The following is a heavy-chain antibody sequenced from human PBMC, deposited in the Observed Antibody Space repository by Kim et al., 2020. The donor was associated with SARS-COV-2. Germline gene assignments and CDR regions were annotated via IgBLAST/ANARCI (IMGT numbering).Heavy chain of an antibody. CDR1: GFTFANYY. D-gene: IGHD3-16*01. CDR3: VRDPLNYDYVGGTRGPFDY. CDR2: ISNTGKSM. J-gene: IGHJ4*02. Sequence: GGSLRLSCAASGFTFANYYMIWVRQAPGKGLEWLSYISNTGKSMSYADSVKGRFTISRDNAKKSVTLQMNSLRAEDTAVYYCVRDPLNYDYVGGTRGPFDYWGQGTLVTVSS. V-gene: IGHV3-11*01.